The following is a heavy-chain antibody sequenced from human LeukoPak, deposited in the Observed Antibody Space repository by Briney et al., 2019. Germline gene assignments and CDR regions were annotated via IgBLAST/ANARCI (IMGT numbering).Heavy chain of an antibody. Sequence: PSETLSLTCTVSGGPIGNSAYYWGWIRQPPGKGLEWIGSIYYGGGTYHNPSLKSRVTISVDTSKNQFSLRLTSVTAADTAVYYCARVNWWFDPWGQGTLVTVSS. CDR3: ARVNWWFDP. CDR2: IYYGGGT. J-gene: IGHJ5*02. V-gene: IGHV4-39*07. CDR1: GGPIGNSAYY.